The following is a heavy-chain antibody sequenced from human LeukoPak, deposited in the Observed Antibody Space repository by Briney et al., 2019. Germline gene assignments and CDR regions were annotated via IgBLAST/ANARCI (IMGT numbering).Heavy chain of an antibody. CDR3: ARDPSGSYWAYFDS. J-gene: IGHJ4*02. CDR1: GYTFTVYY. Sequence: GASVKVSFKASGYTFTVYYMHWVRQAPGQGQEWMGWINPNSGGTNYAQKFQGRVTMTRDTSISTAYMELSSLRSDDTAVYYCARDPSGSYWAYFDSWGQGTLVTVSS. CDR2: INPNSGGT. D-gene: IGHD1-26*01. V-gene: IGHV1-2*02.